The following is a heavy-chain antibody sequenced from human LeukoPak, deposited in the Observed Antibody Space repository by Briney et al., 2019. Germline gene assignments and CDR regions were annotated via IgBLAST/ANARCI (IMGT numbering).Heavy chain of an antibody. J-gene: IGHJ4*02. CDR1: GFTFSSYG. D-gene: IGHD2-15*01. CDR2: IRHDGSNK. CDR3: AKSAIVVVVAATPPYFDY. V-gene: IGHV3-30*02. Sequence: GGSLRLSCAASGFTFSSYGMHWVRQAPGKGLEWVAFIRHDGSNKDYADSVKGRFTISRDNSKNTLYLQMNSLRAEDTAVYYCAKSAIVVVVAATPPYFDYWGQGTLVTVSS.